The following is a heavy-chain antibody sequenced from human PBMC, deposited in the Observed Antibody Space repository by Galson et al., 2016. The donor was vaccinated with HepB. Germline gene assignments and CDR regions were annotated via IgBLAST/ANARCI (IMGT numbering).Heavy chain of an antibody. CDR3: AKDRLSGHGDYSWGIFDI. Sequence: SLRPSCAGSGLSLSPYAMSWGRQAPGKGLEWVSGISASGGSKTYADSVRGRFIISRDNSNNKLFLQMNSLTTEDTAIYFCAKDRLSGHGDYSWGIFDIWGRGTEVTVSS. J-gene: IGHJ3*02. CDR1: GLSLSPYA. D-gene: IGHD4-17*01. V-gene: IGHV3-23*01. CDR2: ISASGGSK.